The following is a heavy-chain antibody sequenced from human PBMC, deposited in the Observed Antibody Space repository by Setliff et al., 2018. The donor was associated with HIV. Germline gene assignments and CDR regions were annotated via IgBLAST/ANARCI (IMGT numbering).Heavy chain of an antibody. D-gene: IGHD3-10*01. CDR3: ARDRDYYYMDV. CDR1: GFTFSFYW. V-gene: IGHV3-74*01. Sequence: GGSLRLSCAGSGFTFSFYWMHWVRQAPGKGLVWVSRINSDGSSRSYADSVKGRFTISRDNAKNTLYLQMNSLRAEDTAVYYCARDRDYYYMDVWGKGTTVTVSS. J-gene: IGHJ6*03. CDR2: INSDGSSR.